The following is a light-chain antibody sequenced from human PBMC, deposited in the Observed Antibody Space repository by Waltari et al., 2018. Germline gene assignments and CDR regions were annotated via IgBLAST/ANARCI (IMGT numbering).Light chain of an antibody. CDR3: QQYHTYPYT. Sequence: DIQMTQSPSTLSASIGDTVTIPCRASQTVTNWLAWYQQKPGQAPKVLIYMASTLDSGVPSRFSGSGYGTHFTLTITSLQPDDVAAYHCQQYHTYPYTFGQGTKLEIK. J-gene: IGKJ2*01. CDR1: QTVTNW. V-gene: IGKV1-5*03. CDR2: MAS.